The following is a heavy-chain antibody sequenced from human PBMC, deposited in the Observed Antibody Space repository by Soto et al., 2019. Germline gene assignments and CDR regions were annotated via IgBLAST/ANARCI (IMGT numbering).Heavy chain of an antibody. CDR2: IFYSGST. Sequence: SETLSLTCTVSGGSISSYYWSWIRQPPGKGLECFGYIFYSGSTNYNPSFKSRVTISVDTSKNQFSLKLSSVTAADTAVYYCARGYYDILTGYLPPRSMGFDYWGQGTLVTVSS. CDR1: GGSISSYY. D-gene: IGHD3-9*01. CDR3: ARGYYDILTGYLPPRSMGFDY. V-gene: IGHV4-59*01. J-gene: IGHJ4*02.